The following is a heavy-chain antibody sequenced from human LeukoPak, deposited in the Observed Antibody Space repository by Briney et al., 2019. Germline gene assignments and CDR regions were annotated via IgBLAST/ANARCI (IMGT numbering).Heavy chain of an antibody. Sequence: SETLSLTCTASGGSVSSSSYYWVWIRQPPGKGLEWLGSIYYSGSTYYNPSLKSRVTISTDTSNNQFSLKLSSVTAADTAVYYCARLMADPRILTTDDAFDIWGQGTMVTVSS. V-gene: IGHV4-39*01. CDR2: IYYSGST. J-gene: IGHJ3*02. D-gene: IGHD2-15*01. CDR1: GGSVSSSSYY. CDR3: ARLMADPRILTTDDAFDI.